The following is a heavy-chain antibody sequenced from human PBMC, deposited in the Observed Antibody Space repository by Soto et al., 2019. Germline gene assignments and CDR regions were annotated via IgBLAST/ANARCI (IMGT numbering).Heavy chain of an antibody. CDR3: AKRDDYDFWSGYVV. D-gene: IGHD3-3*01. J-gene: IGHJ4*02. CDR1: GFTFSSYA. V-gene: IGHV3-23*01. Sequence: GGSLRLSCAASGFTFSSYAMSWVRQAPGKGLEWVSAISGSGGSTYYADSVKGRFTISRDNSKNTLYLQMNSLRAEDTAVYYCAKRDDYDFWSGYVVWGQGTLVTVSS. CDR2: ISGSGGST.